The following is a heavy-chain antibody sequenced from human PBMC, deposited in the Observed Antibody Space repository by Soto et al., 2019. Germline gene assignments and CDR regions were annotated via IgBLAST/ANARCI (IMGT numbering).Heavy chain of an antibody. CDR3: TTDESGGIVLMVYAPDYYGMDV. Sequence: PGGSLRLSCAASGFTFSNAWMSWVRQAPGKGLEWVGRIKSKTDGGTTDYAAPVKGRFTISRDDSKNTLYLQMNSLKTEDTAVYYCTTDESGGIVLMVYAPDYYGMDVWGQGTTVTVSS. D-gene: IGHD2-8*01. V-gene: IGHV3-15*01. J-gene: IGHJ6*02. CDR1: GFTFSNAW. CDR2: IKSKTDGGTT.